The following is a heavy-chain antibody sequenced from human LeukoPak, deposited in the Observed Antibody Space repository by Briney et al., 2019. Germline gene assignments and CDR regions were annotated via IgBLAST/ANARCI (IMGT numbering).Heavy chain of an antibody. CDR2: ISSSSYI. CDR3: ARESFGVGYYYMDV. Sequence: GGSLRLSCAASGFTFSSYSMSWVRQAPGKGLEWVSSISSSSYIYYADSVKGRFTISRDNAKNSLYLQMNSLRAEDTAVYYCARESFGVGYYYMDVWGKGTTVTVSS. V-gene: IGHV3-21*01. D-gene: IGHD3-10*01. J-gene: IGHJ6*03. CDR1: GFTFSSYS.